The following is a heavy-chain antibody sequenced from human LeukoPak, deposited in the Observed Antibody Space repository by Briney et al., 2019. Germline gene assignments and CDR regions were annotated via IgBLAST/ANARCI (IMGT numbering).Heavy chain of an antibody. CDR1: GYTFTGCY. V-gene: IGHV1-2*02. Sequence: ASVKVSCKASGYTFTGCYMHWVRQAPGQGLEWMGWINPNSGGTNYAQKFQGRVTMTRDTSISTAYMELSRLRSDDTAVYYCARESGYSYGESLDYWGQGTLVTVSS. D-gene: IGHD5-18*01. CDR3: ARESGYSYGESLDY. J-gene: IGHJ4*02. CDR2: INPNSGGT.